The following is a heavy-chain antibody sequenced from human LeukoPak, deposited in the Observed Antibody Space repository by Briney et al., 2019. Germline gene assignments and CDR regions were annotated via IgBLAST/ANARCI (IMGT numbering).Heavy chain of an antibody. CDR3: ASLRERSYYARGFDY. V-gene: IGHV4-59*08. J-gene: IGHJ4*02. Sequence: KTSETLSLTCTVSGGSISSYYWSWIRQPPGKGLEWIGYIYYSGGTNYNPSLKSRVTISVDTSKNQFSLKLSSVTAADTAVYYCASLRERSYYARGFDYWGQGTLVTVSS. D-gene: IGHD1-26*01. CDR2: IYYSGGT. CDR1: GGSISSYY.